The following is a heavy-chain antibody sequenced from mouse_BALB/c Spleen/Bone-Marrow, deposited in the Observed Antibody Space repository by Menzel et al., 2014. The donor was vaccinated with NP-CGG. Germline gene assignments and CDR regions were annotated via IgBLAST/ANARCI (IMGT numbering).Heavy chain of an antibody. CDR3: ATMITDWYFDV. D-gene: IGHD2-4*01. CDR1: GFNIKDTY. CDR2: IDPANGNT. V-gene: IGHV14-3*02. J-gene: IGHJ1*01. Sequence: EVKVVESGAELVKPGASVKLSCTASGFNIKDTYMHWVKQRPEQGLEWIGRIDPANGNTKYDPKFQGKATITADTSSNTACLQLSSLTSEDTAVYYCATMITDWYFDVWGAGTTVTVSS.